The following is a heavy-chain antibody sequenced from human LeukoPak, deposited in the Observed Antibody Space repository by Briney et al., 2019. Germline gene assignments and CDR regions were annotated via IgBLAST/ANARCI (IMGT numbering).Heavy chain of an antibody. CDR1: GYTFTSYY. V-gene: IGHV1-69*06. CDR3: ARTIRFLEPAYYYYYMDV. D-gene: IGHD3-3*01. CDR2: IIPIFGTA. J-gene: IGHJ6*03. Sequence: GASVKVSCKASGYTFTSYYMHWVRQAPGQGLEWMGGIIPIFGTANYAQKFQGRVTITADKSTSTAYMELSSLRSEDTAVYYCARTIRFLEPAYYYYYMDVWGKGTTVTVSS.